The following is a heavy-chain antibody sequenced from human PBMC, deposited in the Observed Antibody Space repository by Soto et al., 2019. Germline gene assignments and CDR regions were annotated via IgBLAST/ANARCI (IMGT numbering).Heavy chain of an antibody. Sequence: QGQLQESGPGLVKPSETLSLTCTVSGGSVSSGSYYWSWIRQPPGKGLEWIGYIHYSGSTNYNPSLKSRVAISVDTSKNQFSLKLSSVTAADTAVYYCSRGIDGWYQGRYYYGMDVWGQGTTVTVSS. J-gene: IGHJ6*02. CDR3: SRGIDGWYQGRYYYGMDV. CDR2: IHYSGST. D-gene: IGHD6-19*01. CDR1: GGSVSSGSYY. V-gene: IGHV4-61*01.